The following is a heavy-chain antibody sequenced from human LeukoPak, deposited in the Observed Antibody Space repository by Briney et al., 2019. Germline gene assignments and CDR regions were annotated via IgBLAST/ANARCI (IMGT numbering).Heavy chain of an antibody. Sequence: SETLSLTCTVSGGSISGYYWSWIRQPPGKGLEWIGYIFYSGSTNYNPSLKSRVTISVDTSKIQFSLRLSSVTAADTAVYYCASTSSGPVGYWGQGTLVTASS. J-gene: IGHJ4*02. D-gene: IGHD6-19*01. V-gene: IGHV4-59*08. CDR3: ASTSSGPVGY. CDR2: IFYSGST. CDR1: GGSISGYY.